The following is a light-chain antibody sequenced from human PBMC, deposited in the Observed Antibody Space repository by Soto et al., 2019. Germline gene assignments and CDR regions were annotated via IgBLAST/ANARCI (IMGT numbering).Light chain of an antibody. CDR3: QHYGSSPPLA. Sequence: EFVLTQSPATLSLSPGERPTLSCRASQSVTSVFLAWYKQKPGQPPRLLIYGASTRGSGIPDRFSGSGSGTDFTLTISRLEPEDFAVYYCQHYGSSPPLAFGGGTKVDIK. CDR1: QSVTSVF. CDR2: GAS. V-gene: IGKV3-20*01. J-gene: IGKJ4*01.